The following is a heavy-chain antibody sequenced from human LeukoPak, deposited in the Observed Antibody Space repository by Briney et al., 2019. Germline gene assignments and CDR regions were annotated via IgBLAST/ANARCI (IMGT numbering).Heavy chain of an antibody. J-gene: IGHJ6*03. CDR3: ARGVVKDYYYYMDV. D-gene: IGHD2-2*01. CDR1: GGSISSSNW. Sequence: KPSETLSLTCAVSGGSISSSNWWSWVRQPPGKGLEWIGEIYHSGSTNYNPSLKSRVTISVDTSKSQFSLKLSSVTAADTAVYYCARGVVKDYYYYMDVWGKGTTVTVSS. V-gene: IGHV4-4*02. CDR2: IYHSGST.